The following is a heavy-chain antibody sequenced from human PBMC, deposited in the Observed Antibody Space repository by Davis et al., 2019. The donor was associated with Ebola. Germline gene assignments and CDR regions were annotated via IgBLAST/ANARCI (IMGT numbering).Heavy chain of an antibody. Sequence: KFQGRVTMTGNTSISTAYMELSSLKSEDTAVYYCAKGRGTVTYWYFDLWGRGTLVTVSS. CDR3: AKGRGTVTYWYFDL. J-gene: IGHJ2*01. D-gene: IGHD4-17*01. V-gene: IGHV1-8*01.